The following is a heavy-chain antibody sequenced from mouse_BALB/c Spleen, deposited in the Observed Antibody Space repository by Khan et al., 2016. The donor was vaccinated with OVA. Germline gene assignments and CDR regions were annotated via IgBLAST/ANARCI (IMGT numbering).Heavy chain of an antibody. J-gene: IGHJ2*01. CDR3: ARPAYDGYYDC. V-gene: IGHV1S137*01. CDR1: GYTFTDYA. CDR2: ISTYSGNT. Sequence: QVQLKQSGPELVRPGVSVKISCKGSGYTFTDYAMYWVKQSHARSLEWIGLISTYSGNTNYNQNFKGKASMTVDKSSSIAYMELARLTSEDSAIYYCARPAYDGYYDCWGQGTTLTVSS. D-gene: IGHD2-3*01.